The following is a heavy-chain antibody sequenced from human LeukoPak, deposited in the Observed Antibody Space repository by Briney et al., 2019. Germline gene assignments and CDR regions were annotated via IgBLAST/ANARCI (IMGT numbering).Heavy chain of an antibody. CDR3: ARGRTETMIVVVITEFDY. J-gene: IGHJ4*02. V-gene: IGHV4-34*01. CDR2: INHSGST. D-gene: IGHD3-22*01. Sequence: SETLSLTCSVYGGSFSGYYWSWIRQPPGKGLEWIGEINHSGSTNYNPSLKSRVTISVDTSKNQFSLKLSSVTAADTAVYYCARGRTETMIVVVITEFDYWGQGTLVTVSS. CDR1: GGSFSGYY.